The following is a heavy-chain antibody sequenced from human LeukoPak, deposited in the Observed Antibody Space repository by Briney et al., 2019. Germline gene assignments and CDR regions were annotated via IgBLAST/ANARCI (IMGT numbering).Heavy chain of an antibody. Sequence: GGSLRLSCAASGFTFSSYSMNWVRQAPGKGLEWVSFISSSSSTIYYADSVKGRFTISRDNAKNSLYLQMNSLRAEDTAVYYCARDRGGSYSAVDYWGQGTLVTVSS. V-gene: IGHV3-48*04. CDR2: ISSSSSTI. J-gene: IGHJ4*02. CDR1: GFTFSSYS. D-gene: IGHD1-26*01. CDR3: ARDRGGSYSAVDY.